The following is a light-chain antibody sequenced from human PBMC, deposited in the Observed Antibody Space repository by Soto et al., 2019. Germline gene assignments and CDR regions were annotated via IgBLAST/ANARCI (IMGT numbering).Light chain of an antibody. J-gene: IGKJ4*01. CDR1: QSVSSSY. V-gene: IGKV3-15*01. CDR3: QQYNDWPFLT. Sequence: EIVLTQSPGTLSLSPGERATLSCRASQSVSSSYLAWYQQKPGQAPRLLIYGASIRATGIPVRFSGSGSGTEFTLTIRRLQSEDSAIYYCQQYNDWPFLTFGGGTKVDIK. CDR2: GAS.